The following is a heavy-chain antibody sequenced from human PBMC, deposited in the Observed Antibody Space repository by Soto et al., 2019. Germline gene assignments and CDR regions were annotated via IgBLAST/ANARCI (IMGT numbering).Heavy chain of an antibody. CDR3: ARGRLLAHNWFDP. V-gene: IGHV1-3*01. D-gene: IGHD3-10*01. Sequence: SVEVCCEDCGLGLTSCAMYWVRQAPGQRLEWMGWINAGNGNTKYSQKFQGRVTITRDTSASTAYMELSSLRSEDTAVYYCARGRLLAHNWFDPWGQGTLATVS. J-gene: IGHJ5*02. CDR2: INAGNGNT. CDR1: GLGLTSCA.